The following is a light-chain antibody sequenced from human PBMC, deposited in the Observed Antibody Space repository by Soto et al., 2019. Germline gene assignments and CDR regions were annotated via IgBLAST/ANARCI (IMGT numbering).Light chain of an antibody. V-gene: IGLV1-44*01. Sequence: QSVLTQPPSASGTPGQRVTISCSGSSSNIGSNTVNWYQQLPGTAPKLLICNNNQRPSGVPDRFSGSKSGTSASLAISGLQSEDEADYYCAAWDDSLNGGVFGGGTKLTVL. CDR3: AAWDDSLNGGV. CDR1: SSNIGSNT. CDR2: NNN. J-gene: IGLJ3*02.